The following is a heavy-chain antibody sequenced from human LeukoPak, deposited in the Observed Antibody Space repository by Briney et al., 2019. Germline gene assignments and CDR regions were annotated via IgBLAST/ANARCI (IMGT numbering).Heavy chain of an antibody. CDR2: IYYSGST. CDR3: ARSPQEVLVPSRYYYYYYYMDV. J-gene: IGHJ6*03. CDR1: GGSISSYY. Sequence: SETLSLTCTVSGGSISSYYWSWIRQPPGKGLEWIGYIYYSGSTNYNPSLKSRVTISVDTSKNQFSLKLSSVTAADTAVYYCARSPQEVLVPSRYYYYYYYMDVWGKGTTVTVSS. V-gene: IGHV4-59*08. D-gene: IGHD2-8*01.